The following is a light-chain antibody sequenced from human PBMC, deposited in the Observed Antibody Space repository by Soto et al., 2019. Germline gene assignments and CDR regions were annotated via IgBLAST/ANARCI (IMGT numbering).Light chain of an antibody. V-gene: IGKV1-9*01. J-gene: IGKJ5*01. CDR2: AAS. Sequence: DIQLTQSPSFLSASVGDRVTITCRASQGISSYLAWYQQKPGKAPKLLIYAASTSQSGVPSRFSGSGSGTEFTLTISSLQPEDFATYSCQQLNSYPITFGQGTRLEIK. CDR3: QQLNSYPIT. CDR1: QGISSY.